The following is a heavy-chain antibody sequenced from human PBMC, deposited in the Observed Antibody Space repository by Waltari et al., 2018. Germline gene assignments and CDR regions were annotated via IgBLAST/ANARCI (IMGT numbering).Heavy chain of an antibody. CDR1: GFALSTSN. V-gene: IGHV3-48*01. CDR2: ITNRGGPI. D-gene: IGHD3-16*01. Sequence: EEQLVESGGGLVQPGGSLRLSCSASGFALSTSNINWVRQAPGKGLGWVSYITNRGGPIYYADSVKGRFTVSRDNDKNSLNLQMNNLRVEDTAVYYCTRDGGAESHWGQGTLVTVTS. J-gene: IGHJ4*02. CDR3: TRDGGAESH.